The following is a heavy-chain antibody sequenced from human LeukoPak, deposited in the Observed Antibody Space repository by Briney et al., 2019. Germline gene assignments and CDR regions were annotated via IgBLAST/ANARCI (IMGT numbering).Heavy chain of an antibody. CDR3: ARDGDSSGYSQPVDI. V-gene: IGHV4-31*03. CDR1: GGSISSGGYY. CDR2: INYSGST. J-gene: IGHJ3*02. D-gene: IGHD3-22*01. Sequence: SQTLSLTCSVSGGSISSGGYYWTWIRQHPGKGLEWIGYINYSGSTYYNPSLKSRVSISVDTSKNQLPLKLSPVTAAETAVYYCARDGDSSGYSQPVDIWGQGTLVTVSS.